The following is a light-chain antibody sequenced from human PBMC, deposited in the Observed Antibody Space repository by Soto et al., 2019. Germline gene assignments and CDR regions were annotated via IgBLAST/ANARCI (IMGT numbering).Light chain of an antibody. CDR1: QSVSSN. Sequence: ERVMTQAPATLSVSPGERATISCRASQSVSSNLAWYQQKPGQAPRLLIYGASTRATGIPARFSGSGSGTEFTLTISSLQSEDFAVYYCQQYNNWLRGFGHGTRLEIK. CDR2: GAS. J-gene: IGKJ5*01. CDR3: QQYNNWLRG. V-gene: IGKV3-15*01.